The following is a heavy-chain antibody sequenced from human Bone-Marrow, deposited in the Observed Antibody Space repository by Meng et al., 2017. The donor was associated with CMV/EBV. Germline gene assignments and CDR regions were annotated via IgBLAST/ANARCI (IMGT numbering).Heavy chain of an antibody. V-gene: IGHV1-18*01. CDR1: GYTFTSYG. D-gene: IGHD2-2*01. CDR2: ISAYNGNT. Sequence: ASVKVSCKASGYTFTSYGISWVRQAPGQGLEWMGWISAYNGNTNYAQKLQGRDTMTTDTSTSTAYMELRSLRSDDTAVYYCARDRCSSTSCPHFDYWGQGTLVTVSS. CDR3: ARDRCSSTSCPHFDY. J-gene: IGHJ4*02.